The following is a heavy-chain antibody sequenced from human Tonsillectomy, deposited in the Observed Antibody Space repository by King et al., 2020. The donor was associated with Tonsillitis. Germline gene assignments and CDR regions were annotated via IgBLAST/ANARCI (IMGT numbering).Heavy chain of an antibody. Sequence: VQLVESGAEVKKPGESLRISCKGSGYSFTSYWISWVRQMPGKGLEWMGRIDPRDSYTNYSPSFQGHVTISADKSISTAYLQWSSLKASDTAMYYCARHGITMVRGVIITVDYWGQGTLVTVSS. CDR2: IDPRDSYT. D-gene: IGHD3-10*01. CDR3: ARHGITMVRGVIITVDY. V-gene: IGHV5-10-1*03. J-gene: IGHJ4*02. CDR1: GYSFTSYW.